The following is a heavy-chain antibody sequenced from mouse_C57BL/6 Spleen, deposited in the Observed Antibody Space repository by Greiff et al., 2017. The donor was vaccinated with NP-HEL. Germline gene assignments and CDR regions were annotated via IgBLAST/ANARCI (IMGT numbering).Heavy chain of an antibody. CDR2: IDPSDSET. D-gene: IGHD2-5*01. V-gene: IGHV1-52*01. Sequence: VQLLESGAELVRPGSSVKLSCKASGYTFTSYWMHWVKQRPIQGLEWIGNIDPSDSETHYNQKFKDKATLTVDKSSSTAYMQLSSLTSEDSAVYYCARRGYSNYEFAYWGQGTLVTVSA. J-gene: IGHJ3*01. CDR3: ARRGYSNYEFAY. CDR1: GYTFTSYW.